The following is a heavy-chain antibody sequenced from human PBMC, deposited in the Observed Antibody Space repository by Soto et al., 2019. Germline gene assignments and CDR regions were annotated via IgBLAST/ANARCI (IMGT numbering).Heavy chain of an antibody. D-gene: IGHD1-26*01. J-gene: IGHJ4*02. V-gene: IGHV1-18*01. CDR3: ARGGWDGDRGY. Sequence: QVPLVQSGAEVKKPGASVKVSCKASGYTFTSYGISWVRQAPGQVLEWMGWISVYSGNTNYAQKLQGRVTMTTETSTSTAALELRSLRSDDTAVYYCARGGWDGDRGYWVQVTLVTVSS. CDR2: ISVYSGNT. CDR1: GYTFTSYG.